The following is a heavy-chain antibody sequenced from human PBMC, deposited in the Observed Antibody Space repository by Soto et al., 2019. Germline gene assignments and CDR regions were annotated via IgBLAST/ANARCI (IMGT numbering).Heavy chain of an antibody. D-gene: IGHD6-13*01. J-gene: IGHJ6*02. CDR2: IYPGDSDT. CDR3: ARTAAAGKYYYGMDV. CDR1: GDSFTSYW. V-gene: IGHV5-51*01. Sequence: GESLKISCKRSGDSFTSYWIGWVRQMPGKGLEWMAIIYPGDSDTRYSPSFQGQVTISADKSISTAYLQWSSLKASDTAMYYCARTAAAGKYYYGMDVWGQGATVTVSS.